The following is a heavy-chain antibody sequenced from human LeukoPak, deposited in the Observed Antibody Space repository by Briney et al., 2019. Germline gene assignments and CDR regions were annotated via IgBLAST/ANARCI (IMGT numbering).Heavy chain of an antibody. V-gene: IGHV1-69*02. Sequence: SVKVSCKASGGTFSSYTTSWVRQAPGQGLEWMGRIIPILGIANYAQKFQGRVTITADKSTSTAYMELSSLRSEDTAVFYCARGKIWSGYYNYYYYYYMDVWGKGTTVTVSS. CDR3: ARGKIWSGYYNYYYYYYMDV. CDR1: GGTFSSYT. J-gene: IGHJ6*03. CDR2: IIPILGIA. D-gene: IGHD3-3*01.